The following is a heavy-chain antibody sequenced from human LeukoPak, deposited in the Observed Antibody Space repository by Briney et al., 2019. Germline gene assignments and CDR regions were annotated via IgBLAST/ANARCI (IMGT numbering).Heavy chain of an antibody. Sequence: PSETLSLTYTVSRGSIRHYYWRWLRQPPGKGLEWIAYIYYTGSTNYNPSLKSRVTISVETSKNQFSLKLSSVTAADTALYHCAIGYSSCQFDPWGQGTLVTVSS. J-gene: IGHJ5*02. D-gene: IGHD6-19*01. V-gene: IGHV4-59*01. CDR1: RGSIRHYY. CDR2: IYYTGST. CDR3: AIGYSSCQFDP.